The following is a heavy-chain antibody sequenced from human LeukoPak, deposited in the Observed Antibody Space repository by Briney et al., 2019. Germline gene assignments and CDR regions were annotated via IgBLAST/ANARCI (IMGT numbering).Heavy chain of an antibody. V-gene: IGHV1-2*06. J-gene: IGHJ6*03. CDR2: INPNSGGT. CDR1: GYTFTGYY. CDR3: ARLKPLSWYYYYMDV. D-gene: IGHD1-1*01. Sequence: ASVKVSCKASGYTFTGYYMHWVRQAPGQGLEWMGRINPNSGGTNYAQKFQGRVTTTRDTSISTAYMELSRLRSDDTAVYYCARLKPLSWYYYYMDVWGKGTTVTVSS.